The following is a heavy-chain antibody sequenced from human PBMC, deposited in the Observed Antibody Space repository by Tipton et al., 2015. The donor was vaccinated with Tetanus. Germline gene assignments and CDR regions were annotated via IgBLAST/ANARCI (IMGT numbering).Heavy chain of an antibody. Sequence: SLRLSCAASGFTVSSNYMSWVRQAPGKGLEWLSVIHSGGSTYHADSVKGRFTISRDNSKNTLYLQMNSLRVEDTAMYYCAREGHSGHRGYFDYWGQGTLVTVSS. D-gene: IGHD5-12*01. J-gene: IGHJ4*02. CDR2: IHSGGST. CDR1: GFTVSSNY. CDR3: AREGHSGHRGYFDY. V-gene: IGHV3-66*01.